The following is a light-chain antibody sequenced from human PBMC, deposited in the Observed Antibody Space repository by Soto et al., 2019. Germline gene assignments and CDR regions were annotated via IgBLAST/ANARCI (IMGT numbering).Light chain of an antibody. Sequence: QSALTQPASVSASPGQSITISCTGTSSDIGGYKYVSWYKQHPGKAPELMIYEVSNRPLGISIRFSASKSGNTASLTIAALQAEDEAYYYCASYTSASTLVFGGGTKLTVL. V-gene: IGLV2-14*01. CDR3: ASYTSASTLV. J-gene: IGLJ2*01. CDR2: EVS. CDR1: SSDIGGYKY.